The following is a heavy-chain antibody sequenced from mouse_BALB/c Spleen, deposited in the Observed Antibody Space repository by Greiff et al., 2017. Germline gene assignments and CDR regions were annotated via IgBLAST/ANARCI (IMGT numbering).Heavy chain of an antibody. V-gene: IGHV3-8*02. CDR1: GDSITSGY. CDR2: ISYSGST. Sequence: VQLKESGPSLVKPSQTLSLTCSVTGDSITSGYWNWIRKFPGNKLEYMGYISYSGSTYYNPSLKSRISITRDTSKNQYYLQLNSVTTEDTATYYCARCLGYSYYYAMDYWGQGTSVTVSS. J-gene: IGHJ4*01. D-gene: IGHD1-2*01. CDR3: ARCLGYSYYYAMDY.